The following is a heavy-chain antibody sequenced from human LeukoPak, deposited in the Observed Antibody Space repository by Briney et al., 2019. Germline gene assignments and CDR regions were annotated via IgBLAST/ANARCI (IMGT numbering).Heavy chain of an antibody. J-gene: IGHJ4*02. CDR1: GFTFSCYA. V-gene: IGHV3-23*01. CDR2: ISGSGGST. CDR3: ASTRGDYGDYCFDY. D-gene: IGHD4-17*01. Sequence: PGGSLRLSCAASGFTFSCYAMSWVRQAPGKGLEWVSAISGSGGSTYYADSVKGRFTISRDNSKNTLYLQMNSLRAEDTAVYYCASTRGDYGDYCFDYWGQGTLVTVSS.